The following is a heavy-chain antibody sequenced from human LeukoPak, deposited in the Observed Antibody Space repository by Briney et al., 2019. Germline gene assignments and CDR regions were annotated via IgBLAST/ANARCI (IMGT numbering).Heavy chain of an antibody. CDR1: GDSISSGYY. J-gene: IGHJ4*02. CDR2: IYHSGST. D-gene: IGHD6-19*01. CDR3: VRNSSVWFFDY. V-gene: IGHV4-38-2*01. Sequence: SETLSLTCDVSGDSISSGYYWCWIRQSPGKGLEWIGSIYHSGSTTYNPSLKSRVTISADTSKNQFSLKVRSVTAADTAVYYCVRNSSVWFFDYWGQGTLVTVSS.